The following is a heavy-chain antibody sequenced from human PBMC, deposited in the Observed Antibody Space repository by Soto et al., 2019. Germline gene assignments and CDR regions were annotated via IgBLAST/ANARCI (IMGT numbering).Heavy chain of an antibody. J-gene: IGHJ3*02. D-gene: IGHD3-22*01. V-gene: IGHV1-18*04. CDR3: ARTRGYYDSSGSGAFDI. Sequence: GASVKVSCKASGYTFTSYGISWVRQAPGQGLEWMGWISAYNGNTNYAQKLQGRVTVTTDTSTSTAYMELRSLRSDDTAVYYCARTRGYYDSSGSGAFDIWGQGTMVTVSS. CDR2: ISAYNGNT. CDR1: GYTFTSYG.